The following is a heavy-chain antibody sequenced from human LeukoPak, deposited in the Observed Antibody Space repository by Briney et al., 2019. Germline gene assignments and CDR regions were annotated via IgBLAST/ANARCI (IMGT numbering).Heavy chain of an antibody. Sequence: PSETLSLTCAVSGYSIGSDYYWGWIRQPPGKGLEWIGSIYHTGTTYYNPSLKSRVTISLDTSKNQFSLKLSSVTAADTAVYYCARDKGSGWDFDYWGQGTLVTVSS. V-gene: IGHV4-38-2*02. J-gene: IGHJ4*02. D-gene: IGHD6-19*01. CDR3: ARDKGSGWDFDY. CDR2: IYHTGTT. CDR1: GYSIGSDYY.